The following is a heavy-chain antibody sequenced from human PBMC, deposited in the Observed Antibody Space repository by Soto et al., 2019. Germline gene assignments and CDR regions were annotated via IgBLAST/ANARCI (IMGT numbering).Heavy chain of an antibody. CDR2: ISGSGGST. D-gene: IGHD2-2*01. CDR3: AKERRIVVVPAAKDAFDI. J-gene: IGHJ3*02. Sequence: GESLKISCAASGFTFSSYAMSWVRQAPGKGLEWVSAISGSGGSTYYADSVKGRFTISRDNSKNTLYLQMNSLRAEDTAVYYCAKERRIVVVPAAKDAFDIWGQGTMVTVSS. CDR1: GFTFSSYA. V-gene: IGHV3-23*01.